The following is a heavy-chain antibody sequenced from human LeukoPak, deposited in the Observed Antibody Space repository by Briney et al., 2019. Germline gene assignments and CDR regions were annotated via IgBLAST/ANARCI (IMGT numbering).Heavy chain of an antibody. V-gene: IGHV3-23*01. D-gene: IGHD5-24*01. J-gene: IGHJ4*02. CDR2: ISGSGGST. CDR1: GFTFSSYA. CDR3: AKGRDGYNRGSRAPFDY. Sequence: GGSLRLSCAASGFTFSSYAMSWVRQAPGKGLEWVSAISGSGGSTYYADSVKGRFTISRDNSKNTLYLQMNSLRAEDTAVYYCAKGRDGYNRGSRAPFDYWGQGTLVTVSS.